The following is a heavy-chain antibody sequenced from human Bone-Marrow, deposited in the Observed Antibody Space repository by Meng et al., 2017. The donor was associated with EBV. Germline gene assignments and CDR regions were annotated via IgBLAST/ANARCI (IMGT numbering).Heavy chain of an antibody. J-gene: IGHJ4*02. CDR1: GGYINSHD. D-gene: IGHD3-10*01. CDR3: AKESGRGYTPDS. V-gene: IGHV1-69*06. Sequence: VQVVQSGAGGEEPGSWVQVPCWSSGGYINSHDARWVRQAPGHGLEWLVGLIPMFGAANYAQKFQDRVTIVANKSTNTQYMELTSLTSDDTAVYYCAKESGRGYTPDSWGQGTLVTVSS. CDR2: LIPMFGAA.